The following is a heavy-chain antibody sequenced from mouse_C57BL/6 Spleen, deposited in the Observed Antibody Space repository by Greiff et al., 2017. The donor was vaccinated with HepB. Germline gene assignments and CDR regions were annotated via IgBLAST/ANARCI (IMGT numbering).Heavy chain of an antibody. D-gene: IGHD2-5*01. CDR3: TREGGAYYSNHGDY. CDR2: IDPETGGT. Sequence: VQLQQSGAELVRPGASVTLSCKASGYTFTDYEMHWVKQTPVHGLEWIGAIDPETGGTAYNQKFKGKAILTADKSSSTAYMELRSLTSEDSAVYYCTREGGAYYSNHGDYWGQGTTLTVSS. J-gene: IGHJ2*01. CDR1: GYTFTDYE. V-gene: IGHV1-15*01.